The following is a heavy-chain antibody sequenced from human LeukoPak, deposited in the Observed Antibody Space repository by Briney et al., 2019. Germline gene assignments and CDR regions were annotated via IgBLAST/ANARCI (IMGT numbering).Heavy chain of an antibody. CDR3: ARSGFYYYGSGSQLRWFDP. CDR1: SGSISSYY. Sequence: SETLSLTCTVSSGSISSYYWSWIRQPPGKGLEWIGYIYYSGSTNYNPSLKSRVTISVDTSKNQFSLKLSSVTAADTAVYYCARSGFYYYGSGSQLRWFDPRGQGTLVTVSS. V-gene: IGHV4-59*08. D-gene: IGHD3-10*01. J-gene: IGHJ5*02. CDR2: IYYSGST.